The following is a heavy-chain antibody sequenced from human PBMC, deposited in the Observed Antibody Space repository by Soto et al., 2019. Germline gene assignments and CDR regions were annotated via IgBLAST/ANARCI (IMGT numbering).Heavy chain of an antibody. CDR2: ISSSSSYI. D-gene: IGHD1-20*01. CDR1: GFTFSSYT. J-gene: IGHJ4*02. V-gene: IGHV3-21*01. CDR3: ARILIIGTTRGPYFDY. Sequence: GGSLRLSCAASGFTFSSYTMNWVRQAPGKGLEWVSSISSSSSYIYYADSVKGRFTISRDNAKNSLYLQMNGLRAEDTAVYYCARILIIGTTRGPYFDYWGQGTLVTVSS.